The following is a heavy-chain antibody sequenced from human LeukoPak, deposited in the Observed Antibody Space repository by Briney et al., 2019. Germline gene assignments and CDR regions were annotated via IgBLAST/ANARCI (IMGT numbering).Heavy chain of an antibody. CDR2: INHSGST. V-gene: IGHV4-34*01. CDR3: ARGRVEVTAEDLLYGMDV. Sequence: SETLSLTCAVYGGSFSGYYWSWIRQPPGKGLEWIGEINHSGSTNYNPSLKSRVTISVDTSKNQFSLKLSSVTAADTAVYYCARGRVEVTAEDLLYGMDVWGQGTTVTVSS. D-gene: IGHD2-21*02. CDR1: GGSFSGYY. J-gene: IGHJ6*02.